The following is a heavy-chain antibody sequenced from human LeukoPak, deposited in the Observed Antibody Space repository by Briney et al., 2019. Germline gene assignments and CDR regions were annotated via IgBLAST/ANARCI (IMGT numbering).Heavy chain of an antibody. Sequence: SETLSLTCTVSGGSISSGGYYWSWIRQHPGKGLEWIGYIYYSGSTYYNPSLKSRVTISVDTSKNQFSLKLSSVTAADTAEYYCAVDSSGYYYFDYWGQGTLVTVSS. CDR2: IYYSGST. CDR1: GGSISSGGYY. D-gene: IGHD3-22*01. CDR3: AVDSSGYYYFDY. V-gene: IGHV4-31*03. J-gene: IGHJ4*02.